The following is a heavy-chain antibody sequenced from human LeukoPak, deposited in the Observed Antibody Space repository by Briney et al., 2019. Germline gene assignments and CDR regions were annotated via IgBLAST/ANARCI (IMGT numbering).Heavy chain of an antibody. CDR3: ARQSGSYYGRFDY. V-gene: IGHV4-59*01. Sequence: SETLSLTCTVSGGSISSYYWSWIRQPPGKGLEWIGYIYYSGSTNYNPSLKSRVTISVDTSKNQFSLKLSSVTAADTAVYYCARQSGSYYGRFDYWGQGTLVTVSS. J-gene: IGHJ4*02. D-gene: IGHD1-26*01. CDR2: IYYSGST. CDR1: GGSISSYY.